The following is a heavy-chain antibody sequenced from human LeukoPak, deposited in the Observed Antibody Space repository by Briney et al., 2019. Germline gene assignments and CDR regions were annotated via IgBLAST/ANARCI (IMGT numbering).Heavy chain of an antibody. J-gene: IGHJ4*02. Sequence: GGSLRLSCAVSGFTVSSNHMSWVRQAPGKGLEWVSVFYSGGDTHYADSVKGRFTISRDNSKNTLYLQMDSLRGEDTAVYYCAKDFRIGYSAHFDYWGQGALVTVSS. D-gene: IGHD2-21*01. CDR3: AKDFRIGYSAHFDY. V-gene: IGHV3-53*01. CDR1: GFTVSSNH. CDR2: FYSGGDT.